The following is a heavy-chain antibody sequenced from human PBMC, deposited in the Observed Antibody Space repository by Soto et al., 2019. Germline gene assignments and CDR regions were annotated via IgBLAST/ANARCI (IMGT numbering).Heavy chain of an antibody. D-gene: IGHD6-19*01. V-gene: IGHV3-30-3*01. Sequence: GGSLRLSCAASGFTLSSYSMYWVRQTPGKGLEWVALISYDGNKEYYGDSVRGRFTISRDTSKNAVYLQMNSLRPEETAVYYCARSVAVAGLDFWGQGTLVTVSS. CDR1: GFTLSSYS. J-gene: IGHJ4*02. CDR2: ISYDGNKE. CDR3: ARSVAVAGLDF.